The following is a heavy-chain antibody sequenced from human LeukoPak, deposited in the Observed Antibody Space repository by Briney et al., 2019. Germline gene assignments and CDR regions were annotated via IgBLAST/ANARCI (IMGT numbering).Heavy chain of an antibody. Sequence: GGSLRLSCAASGFTFSSYGMSWVRQAPGKGLEWVSGISGSGGRTYYADSVKGRFTISRDNSKNMLYLQMNSLRVDDTAVYYCAKDTSDIEVAVRETEYWGQGTLVTVSS. J-gene: IGHJ4*02. V-gene: IGHV3-23*01. CDR2: ISGSGGRT. CDR3: AKDTSDIEVAVRETEY. D-gene: IGHD6-19*01. CDR1: GFTFSSYG.